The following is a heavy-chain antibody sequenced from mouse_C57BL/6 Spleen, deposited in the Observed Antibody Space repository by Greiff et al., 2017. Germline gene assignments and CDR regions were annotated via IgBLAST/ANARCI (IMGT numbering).Heavy chain of an antibody. D-gene: IGHD1-2*01. CDR1: GYTFTSYW. CDR3: ARERYYGNYSMDY. CDR2: IDPSDSYT. Sequence: QVQLQQPGAELVRPGTSVKLSCKASGYTFTSYWMPWVKQRPGQGLEWIGVIDPSDSYTNYNQKFKGKATLTVDTATSTAYLQLSSLTAEDSALYYCARERYYGNYSMDYWGQGTSVTVSS. V-gene: IGHV1-59*01. J-gene: IGHJ4*01.